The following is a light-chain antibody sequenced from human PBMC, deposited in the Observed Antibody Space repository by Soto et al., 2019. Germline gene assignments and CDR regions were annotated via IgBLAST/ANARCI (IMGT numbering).Light chain of an antibody. V-gene: IGKV1-5*03. Sequence: DIQMTQSPSTLSGSVGDRVTITCRASQTISSWLAWYQQKPGKAPKLLIYKASTLKSGLPSRFSGSGSRTEFTLTISSLQPDDFGTYYCQQLNNYPPTFGQGTRLEIK. CDR2: KAS. CDR1: QTISSW. J-gene: IGKJ5*01. CDR3: QQLNNYPPT.